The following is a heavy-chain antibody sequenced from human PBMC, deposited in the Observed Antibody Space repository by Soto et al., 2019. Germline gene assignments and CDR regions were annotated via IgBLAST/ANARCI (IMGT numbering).Heavy chain of an antibody. J-gene: IGHJ4*02. CDR2: ISGSGGST. CDR1: GFTFSSYA. D-gene: IGHD2-21*02. Sequence: GGSLRLSCAASGFTFSSYAMSWVRQAPGKGLEWVSAISGSGGSTYYADSVKGRFTISRDNSKNTLYLQMNSLRAEDTAVYYCAKDHIVAYCGGDCYSGFDYWGQGTLVTVSS. CDR3: AKDHIVAYCGGDCYSGFDY. V-gene: IGHV3-23*01.